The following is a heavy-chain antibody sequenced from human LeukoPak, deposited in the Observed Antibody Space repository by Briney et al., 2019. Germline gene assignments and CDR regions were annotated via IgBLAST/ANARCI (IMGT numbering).Heavy chain of an antibody. CDR2: INWCWCST. CDR3: ARDTYCSGGSCLRDY. Sequence: SLTHSCAASGFTHVDYRMHEVRQPAWKGLAGVSVINWCWCSTGYPDTVKDRFTISRDNTKNSLYLQMNSLRAEDTALYYGARDTYCSGGSCLRDYWGQGTLVTVSS. V-gene: IGHV3-20*04. CDR1: GFTHVDYR. J-gene: IGHJ4*02. D-gene: IGHD2-15*01.